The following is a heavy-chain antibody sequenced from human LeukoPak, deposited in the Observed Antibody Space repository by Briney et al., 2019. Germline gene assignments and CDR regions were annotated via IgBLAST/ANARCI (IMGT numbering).Heavy chain of an antibody. Sequence: GGSLRLSCAASGFTFSSYAMSWVRQAPGKGLEWVSAISGSGGSIYYADSVKGRFTISRDNSKNTLYLQMNSLRAEDTAVYYCPKGALYYDILTGYCADAAFDYWGQGTLVTVSS. CDR1: GFTFSSYA. D-gene: IGHD3-9*01. V-gene: IGHV3-23*01. CDR2: ISGSGGSI. J-gene: IGHJ4*02. CDR3: PKGALYYDILTGYCADAAFDY.